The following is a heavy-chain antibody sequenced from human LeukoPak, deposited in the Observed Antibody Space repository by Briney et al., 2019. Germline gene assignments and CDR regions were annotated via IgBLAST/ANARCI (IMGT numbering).Heavy chain of an antibody. J-gene: IGHJ4*02. Sequence: SETLSLTCTVSGGSISGYYWSWIRQPPGKGLEWVGYISYSGSTNYKPSLKSRVTISVDTSKNQFSLKLSSVTAADTAIYYCARDGRAGSLFAYWGQGTLVTVSP. CDR1: GGSISGYY. CDR3: ARDGRAGSLFAY. CDR2: ISYSGST. D-gene: IGHD6-19*01. V-gene: IGHV4-59*01.